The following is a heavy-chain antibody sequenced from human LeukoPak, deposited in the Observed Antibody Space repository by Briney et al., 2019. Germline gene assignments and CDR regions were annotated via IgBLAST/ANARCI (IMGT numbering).Heavy chain of an antibody. D-gene: IGHD5-12*01. CDR1: SGSISSYN. CDR2: MYFDGSN. J-gene: IGHJ4*02. V-gene: IGHV4-59*01. CDR3: ARVGYGGYGVLDY. Sequence: SETLSLTCTVSSGSISSYNWSWIRQPPGKGLEWIGYMYFDGSNKYNPSLKSRVTLSGDTSKKQFSLRLSSVTAADTAVYYCARVGYGGYGVLDYWGQGTLVTISS.